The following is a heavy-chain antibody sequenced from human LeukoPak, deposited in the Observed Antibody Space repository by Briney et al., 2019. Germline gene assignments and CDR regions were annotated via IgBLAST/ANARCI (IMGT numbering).Heavy chain of an antibody. Sequence: SETLSLTCAVYGGSFSGYCWSWIRQPPGKGLEWIGEINHSGSTNYNPSLKSRVTISVDTSKNQFSLKLSSVTAADTAVYYCARGRGYLGYCSGGSCFYLFDYWGQGTLVTVSS. CDR2: INHSGST. CDR1: GGSFSGYC. V-gene: IGHV4-34*01. CDR3: ARGRGYLGYCSGGSCFYLFDY. D-gene: IGHD2-15*01. J-gene: IGHJ4*02.